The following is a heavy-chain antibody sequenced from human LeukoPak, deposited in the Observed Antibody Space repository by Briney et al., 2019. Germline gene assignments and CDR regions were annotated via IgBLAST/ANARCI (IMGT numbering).Heavy chain of an antibody. CDR2: IASDGSST. D-gene: IGHD2-2*01. CDR1: GFTFSSYW. J-gene: IGHJ6*02. CDR3: AKDRRPAAMAKDYYYYGMDV. V-gene: IGHV3-74*01. Sequence: PGGSLRLSCAASGFTFSSYWMNWVRQAPGKGLVWVSRIASDGSSTTYADSVKGRFTISRDNSKNTLYLQMNSLRAEDTAVYYCAKDRRPAAMAKDYYYYGMDVWGQGTTVTVSS.